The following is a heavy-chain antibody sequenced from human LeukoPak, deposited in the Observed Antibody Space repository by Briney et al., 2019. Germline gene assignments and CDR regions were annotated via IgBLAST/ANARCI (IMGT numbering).Heavy chain of an antibody. Sequence: PGGSLRLSCAASGFTFSSYWMHWVRQAPGKGLVWVSRINSDGSSTSYADSVKGRFTISRDNAKNTLYLQMNSLRAEDTAVYYCARLVNDFRVYPNDYWGQGTLVTVSS. J-gene: IGHJ4*02. CDR3: ARLVNDFRVYPNDY. V-gene: IGHV3-74*01. CDR1: GFTFSSYW. D-gene: IGHD6-13*01. CDR2: INSDGSST.